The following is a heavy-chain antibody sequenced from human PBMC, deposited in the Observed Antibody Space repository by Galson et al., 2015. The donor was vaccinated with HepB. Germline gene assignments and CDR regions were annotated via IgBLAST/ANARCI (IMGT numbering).Heavy chain of an antibody. V-gene: IGHV3-30*18. CDR1: GFTFSSYS. J-gene: IGHJ4*02. CDR2: ISYDGSNK. CDR3: AKDPRYFDWLLAREYYFDY. Sequence: SLRLSCAASGFTFSSYSMHWVRQAPGKGLEWVAVISYDGSNKYYADSVKSRFTISRDNSKNTLYLQMNSLRAEDTAVYYCAKDPRYFDWLLAREYYFDYWGQGTLVTVSS. D-gene: IGHD3-9*01.